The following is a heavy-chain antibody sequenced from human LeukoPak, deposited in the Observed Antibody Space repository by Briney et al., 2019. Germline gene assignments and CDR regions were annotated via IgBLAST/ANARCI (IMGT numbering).Heavy chain of an antibody. CDR1: GDSVSSNTVT. J-gene: IGHJ4*02. Sequence: SQTLSLTCAISGDSVSSNTVTWNWIRQSPSRGLEWLGRTYYRSKWSNDYAVFVKSRITINPDTSKNQFSLRLNSVTPEDTAVYYCARVTSGVFGFWGQGTLVTVSS. V-gene: IGHV6-1*01. CDR3: ARVTSGVFGF. D-gene: IGHD2-15*01. CDR2: TYYRSKWSN.